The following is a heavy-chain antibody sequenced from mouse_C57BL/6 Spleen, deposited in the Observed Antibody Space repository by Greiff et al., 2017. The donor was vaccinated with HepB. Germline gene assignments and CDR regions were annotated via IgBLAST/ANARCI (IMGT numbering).Heavy chain of an antibody. D-gene: IGHD1-1*01. CDR1: GYTFTSYW. Sequence: QVHVKQPGAELVKPGASVKLSCKASGYTFTSYWMQWVKQRPGQGLEWIGEIDPSDSYTNYNQKFKGKATLTVDTSSSTAYMQLSSLTSEDSAVYYCARSTVVATSDYAMDYWGQGTSVTVSS. CDR3: ARSTVVATSDYAMDY. V-gene: IGHV1-50*01. J-gene: IGHJ4*01. CDR2: IDPSDSYT.